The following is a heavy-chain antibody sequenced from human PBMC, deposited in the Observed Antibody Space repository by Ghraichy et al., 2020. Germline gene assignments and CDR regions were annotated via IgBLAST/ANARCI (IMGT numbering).Heavy chain of an antibody. Sequence: ASVKVSCKASGYTFTSYDINWVRQATGQGLEWMGWMNPNSGNTGYAQKFQGRVTMTRNTSISTAYMELSSLRSEDTAVYYCARGIVVQHKIGYYYYYYMDVWGKGTTVTVSS. CDR3: ARGIVVQHKIGYYYYYYMDV. CDR1: GYTFTSYD. D-gene: IGHD1-1*01. J-gene: IGHJ6*03. V-gene: IGHV1-8*01. CDR2: MNPNSGNT.